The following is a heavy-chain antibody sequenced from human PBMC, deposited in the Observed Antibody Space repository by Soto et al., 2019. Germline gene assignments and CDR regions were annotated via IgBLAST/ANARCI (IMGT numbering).Heavy chain of an antibody. Sequence: GWSLRLSCTSSVFTFVDYAMSWFRQAPGKGLEWVGFIRSKAYGGTTEYAASVKGRFTISRDDSKSIAYLQMNSLKTEDTAVYYCTRVYYYDSSGSFDYWGQGTLVTVSS. CDR3: TRVYYYDSSGSFDY. V-gene: IGHV3-49*03. CDR1: VFTFVDYA. CDR2: IRSKAYGGTT. D-gene: IGHD3-22*01. J-gene: IGHJ4*02.